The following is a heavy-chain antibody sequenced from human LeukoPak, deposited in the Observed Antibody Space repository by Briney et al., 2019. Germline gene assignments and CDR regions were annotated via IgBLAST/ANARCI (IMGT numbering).Heavy chain of an antibody. J-gene: IGHJ4*02. CDR1: GFTFSDYC. V-gene: IGHV3-11*01. CDR3: ARDPRRYCSSTSCYSFPDGLGY. D-gene: IGHD2-2*01. CDR2: ISSSGSTI. Sequence: KAGGSLRLSCAASGFTFSDYCMSWIRQAPGKGLEWVSYISSSGSTIYYADSVKGRFTISRDNAKNSLYLQMNSLRAEDTAVYYCARDPRRYCSSTSCYSFPDGLGYWGQGTLVTVSS.